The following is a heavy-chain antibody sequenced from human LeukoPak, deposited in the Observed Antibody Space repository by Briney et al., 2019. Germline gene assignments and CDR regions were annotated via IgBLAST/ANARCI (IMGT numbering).Heavy chain of an antibody. V-gene: IGHV4-61*02. D-gene: IGHD6-13*01. Sequence: SETLSLTCTVSGGSISSGSYYWSWIRQPAGKGLEWIGRVYTSGSTNYNPSLKSRVTISVDTSKSQFSLKLSSVIAADTAVYYCARCFSNNWFGRYDYYMDVWGKGTTVAVSS. J-gene: IGHJ6*03. CDR2: VYTSGST. CDR3: ARCFSNNWFGRYDYYMDV. CDR1: GGSISSGSYY.